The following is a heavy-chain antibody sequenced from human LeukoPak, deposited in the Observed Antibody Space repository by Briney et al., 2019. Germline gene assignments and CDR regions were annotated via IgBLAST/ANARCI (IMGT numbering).Heavy chain of an antibody. V-gene: IGHV3-48*03. CDR2: ISSSGRTM. J-gene: IGHJ4*02. CDR3: ARDLNWETY. D-gene: IGHD7-27*01. CDR1: GFIFSSYE. Sequence: LPGGSLRLSCAASGFIFSSYEMSWVRQAPGKGLEWVSYISSSGRTMYYADSVKGRFTVSRDNAKNSLYLQMNSLRAEDTAIYYCARDLNWETYWGQGTLVSVSS.